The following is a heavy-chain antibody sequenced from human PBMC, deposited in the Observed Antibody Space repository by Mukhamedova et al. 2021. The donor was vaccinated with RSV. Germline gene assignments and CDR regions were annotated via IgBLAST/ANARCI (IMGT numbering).Heavy chain of an antibody. D-gene: IGHD6-19*01. V-gene: IGHV3-43D*04. CDR3: AKAPRYSSGSIDY. Sequence: VRQAPGKGLEWVSLISWDGGSTYYADSVQGRFTISRDNSKNSLYLQMNSLRAEDTALYYCAKAPRYSSGSIDYWGQGTLVTVSS. CDR2: ISWDGGST. J-gene: IGHJ4*02.